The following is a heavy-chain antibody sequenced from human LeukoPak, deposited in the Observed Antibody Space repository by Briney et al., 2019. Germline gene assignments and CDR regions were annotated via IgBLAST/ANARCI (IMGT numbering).Heavy chain of an antibody. J-gene: IGHJ4*02. V-gene: IGHV4-31*03. CDR2: IYYSGST. CDR1: GGSISSGGYY. CDR3: ARISTPGGSRIDY. Sequence: SSETLSLTCTVSGGSISSGGYYWSWIRQHPGKGLEWIGYIYYSGSTYYNPSLKSRVTISVDTSKNQFSLRLSSVTAADTAVYYCARISTPGGSRIDYWGQGTLVTVSS. D-gene: IGHD1-26*01.